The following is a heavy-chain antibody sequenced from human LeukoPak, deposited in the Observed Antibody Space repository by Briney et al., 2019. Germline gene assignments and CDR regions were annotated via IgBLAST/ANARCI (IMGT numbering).Heavy chain of an antibody. CDR1: GFTFSDYY. CDR2: IYYSGST. CDR3: ARHHRDAYNLPLLDY. J-gene: IGHJ4*02. D-gene: IGHD5-24*01. Sequence: GSLRLSCAASGFTFSDYYMSWIRQPPGKGLEWIGTIYYSGSTYYNPSLKSRVTISVDTSKNQFSLKLSSVTAADTAVYYCARHHRDAYNLPLLDYWGQGTLVTVSS. V-gene: IGHV4-39*01.